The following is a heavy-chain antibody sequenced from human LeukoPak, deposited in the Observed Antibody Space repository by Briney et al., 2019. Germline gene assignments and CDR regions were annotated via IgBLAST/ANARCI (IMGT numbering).Heavy chain of an antibody. Sequence: PGGSLRLSCAASGFTFSSYWMSWVRQAPGKGLEWVANIKQDGSEKYYVDSVKGRFTISRDNAKNSLYLQMNSLRAEDTAVYYCAREGWSYYGSGSYYFGSWVGKNYMDVWGKGTTVTVSS. J-gene: IGHJ6*03. CDR2: IKQDGSEK. CDR3: AREGWSYYGSGSYYFGSWVGKNYMDV. D-gene: IGHD3-10*01. V-gene: IGHV3-7*01. CDR1: GFTFSSYW.